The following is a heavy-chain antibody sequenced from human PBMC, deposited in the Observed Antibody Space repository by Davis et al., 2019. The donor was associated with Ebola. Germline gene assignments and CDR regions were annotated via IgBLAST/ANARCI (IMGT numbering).Heavy chain of an antibody. CDR2: VIPIFGTR. CDR3: ARSRWELLTPHYYYYYMDV. D-gene: IGHD1-26*01. Sequence: SVKVSCNASGGPFSGYVISWVRPAPGQGLEWMGGVIPIFGTRIHAQKFQGRVTITADESTSTAYMELSSLRSEDTAVYYCARSRWELLTPHYYYYYMDVWGKGTTVTVSS. J-gene: IGHJ6*03. V-gene: IGHV1-69*01. CDR1: GGPFSGYV.